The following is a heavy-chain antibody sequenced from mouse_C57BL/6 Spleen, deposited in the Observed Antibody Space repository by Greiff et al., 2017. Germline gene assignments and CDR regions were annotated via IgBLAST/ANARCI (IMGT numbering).Heavy chain of an antibody. J-gene: IGHJ2*01. CDR1: GFTFSDYY. V-gene: IGHV5-16*01. Sequence: EVKLVESEGGLVQPGSSMKLSCTASGFTFSDYYMAWVRQVPEKGLEWVANINYDGSSTYYLDTLKSRFIISRDNAKNILYLQMSSLKSEDTATYYCARAGYGNDYFDYWGQGTTLTVSS. D-gene: IGHD2-1*01. CDR3: ARAGYGNDYFDY. CDR2: INYDGSST.